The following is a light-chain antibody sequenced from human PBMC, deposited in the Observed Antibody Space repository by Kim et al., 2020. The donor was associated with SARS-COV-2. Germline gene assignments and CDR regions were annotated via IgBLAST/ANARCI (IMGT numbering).Light chain of an antibody. CDR1: QSLLHSDGKNY. J-gene: IGKJ5*01. CDR3: MQVLQTPPVT. V-gene: IGKV2-28*01. Sequence: ASISCRSSQSLLHSDGKNYLDWYVHKPGQPQQLLIYLASFRASGVPDRVSGSGSGTDFTLKISRVEAEDVGVYYCMQVLQTPPVTFGQGTRLEIK. CDR2: LAS.